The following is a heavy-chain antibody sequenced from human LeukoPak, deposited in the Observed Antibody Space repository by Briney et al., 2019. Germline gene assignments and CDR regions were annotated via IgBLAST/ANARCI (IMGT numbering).Heavy chain of an antibody. Sequence: ASVKVCCKASGGTFSSYAISWVRQAPGQGLEWMGGIIPIFGTANYAQKFQCRVTITTDESTSTAYMALSSLRSEETAVYSCARVRKASSSSYSYYYSMDVWGKGTTVTVSS. D-gene: IGHD6-6*01. J-gene: IGHJ6*03. CDR3: ARVRKASSSSYSYYYSMDV. V-gene: IGHV1-69*05. CDR2: IIPIFGTA. CDR1: GGTFSSYA.